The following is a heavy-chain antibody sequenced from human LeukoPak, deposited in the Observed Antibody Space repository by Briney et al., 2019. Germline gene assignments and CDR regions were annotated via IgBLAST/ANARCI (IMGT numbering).Heavy chain of an antibody. D-gene: IGHD3-22*01. CDR1: GYTFTDRY. Sequence: ASVKVSRKASGYTFTDRYVRWVRQAPGQGLEWIGWINPNSGGTKYAQNFQGRVSMTRDTSITTAYMELSRLRSDDTAVYYCARDDFYDVSGFDSWGQGTRVTVSS. V-gene: IGHV1-2*02. CDR2: INPNSGGT. CDR3: ARDDFYDVSGFDS. J-gene: IGHJ4*02.